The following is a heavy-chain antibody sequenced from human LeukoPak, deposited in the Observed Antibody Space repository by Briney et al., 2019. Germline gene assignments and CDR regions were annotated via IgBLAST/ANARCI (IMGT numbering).Heavy chain of an antibody. Sequence: SETLSLTCTVSGGSISSYYWSWIRQPPGKGLEWIGYIYYSGSTNYNPSLKSRVTISVDTSKNQFSLKLSSVTAADTAVYYCARDTANCSSTSCYRWFDPWGQGTLVTVSS. CDR1: GGSISSYY. V-gene: IGHV4-59*01. CDR2: IYYSGST. D-gene: IGHD2-2*01. J-gene: IGHJ5*02. CDR3: ARDTANCSSTSCYRWFDP.